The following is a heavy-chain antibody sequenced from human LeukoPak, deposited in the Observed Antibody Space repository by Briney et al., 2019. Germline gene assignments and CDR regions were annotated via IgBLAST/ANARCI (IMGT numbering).Heavy chain of an antibody. J-gene: IGHJ6*03. V-gene: IGHV4-34*01. Sequence: KPSETLSLTCAVYGGSFSNYYWSWIRQPPGKGLEWIGEINDSGRINYNPSLMSRVTVSVDTSKNQFSLRLTSVTATDTAVYYCARRWNYGRNYYIDVWGNGAKVSASS. D-gene: IGHD1-7*01. CDR1: GGSFSNYY. CDR3: ARRWNYGRNYYIDV. CDR2: INDSGRI.